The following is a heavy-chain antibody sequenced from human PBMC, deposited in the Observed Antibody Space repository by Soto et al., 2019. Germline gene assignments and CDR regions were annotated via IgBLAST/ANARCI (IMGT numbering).Heavy chain of an antibody. CDR3: AKLCGSSRGFDP. CDR1: GFTFSSYW. D-gene: IGHD6-13*01. J-gene: IGHJ5*02. V-gene: IGHV3-74*01. Sequence: PGGSLRLSCAASGFTFSSYWMHWVRQAPGKGPAWVSRINSDGSSTTYADSVKGRFTISRDNAKNTLYLQMNSLRAEDTAVYYCAKLCGSSRGFDPWGQGTLVTVSS. CDR2: INSDGSST.